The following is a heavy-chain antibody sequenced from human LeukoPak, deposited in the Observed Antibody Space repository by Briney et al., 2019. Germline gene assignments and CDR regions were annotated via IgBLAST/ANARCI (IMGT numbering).Heavy chain of an antibody. CDR3: ARTRFGEFLVDN. CDR2: ISYDGSDK. V-gene: IGHV3-30*03. D-gene: IGHD3-10*01. CDR1: GYTFRSYG. Sequence: GGSLRLSCAASGYTFRSYGMHWVRQAPGKGLQWVAVISYDGSDKYYADSVKGRFTISRDNSKNTLYLQMNSLRAEDTAVYYCARTRFGEFLVDNWGQGALVTVSS. J-gene: IGHJ4*02.